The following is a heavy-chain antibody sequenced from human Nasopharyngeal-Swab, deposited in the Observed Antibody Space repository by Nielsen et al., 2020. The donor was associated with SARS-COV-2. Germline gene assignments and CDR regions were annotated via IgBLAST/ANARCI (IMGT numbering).Heavy chain of an antibody. Sequence: ASVKVSRKVSGYTLTELSMHWVRQAPGKGLEWMGGFDPEDGETIYAQKFQGRVTMTEDTSTDTAYMELSSLRSEDTAVYYCATGPVRGVISWFDPWGQGTLVTVSS. CDR2: FDPEDGET. J-gene: IGHJ5*02. CDR1: GYTLTELS. D-gene: IGHD3-10*01. V-gene: IGHV1-24*01. CDR3: ATGPVRGVISWFDP.